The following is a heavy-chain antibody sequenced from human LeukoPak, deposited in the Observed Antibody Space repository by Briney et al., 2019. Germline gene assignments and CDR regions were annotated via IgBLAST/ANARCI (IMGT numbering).Heavy chain of an antibody. CDR3: ARGNDFWSGYFDY. J-gene: IGHJ4*02. CDR1: GGSISSYY. Sequence: SETLSLTCTVSGGSISSYYWSWIRQPPGKGLEWIGYIYYSGGTNYNPSLKSRVTISVDTSKNQFSLKLSSVTAADTAVYYCARGNDFWSGYFDYWGQGTLVTVSS. CDR2: IYYSGGT. V-gene: IGHV4-59*01. D-gene: IGHD3-3*01.